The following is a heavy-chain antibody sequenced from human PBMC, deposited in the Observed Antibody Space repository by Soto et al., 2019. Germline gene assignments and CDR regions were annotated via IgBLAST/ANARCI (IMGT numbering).Heavy chain of an antibody. Sequence: EVQLLESGGGLVQPGGSLRLSCAASGFTFSSYAMSWVRQAPGKGLEWVSAISGSGGSTYYADSVKGRFTISRDNSKNTLYLQMNSLRAEDTAVYYCASNVLRFLEWSRNNDAFDIWGQGTMVTVSS. V-gene: IGHV3-23*01. D-gene: IGHD3-3*01. CDR1: GFTFSSYA. CDR2: ISGSGGST. J-gene: IGHJ3*02. CDR3: ASNVLRFLEWSRNNDAFDI.